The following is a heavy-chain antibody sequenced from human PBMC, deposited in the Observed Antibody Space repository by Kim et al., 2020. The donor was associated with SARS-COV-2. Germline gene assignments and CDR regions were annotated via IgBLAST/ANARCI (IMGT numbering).Heavy chain of an antibody. J-gene: IGHJ6*02. CDR2: IWYDGSNK. CDR1: GFTFSSYG. D-gene: IGHD6-6*01. CDR3: ARCIAARPEYYYYGMDV. Sequence: GGSLRLSCVASGFTFSSYGMHWVRQAPGKGLEWVAVIWYDGSNKYYADSVKGRFTISRDNSKNTLYLQMNSLRAEDTAVYYCARCIAARPEYYYYGMDVWGQGTTVTVSS. V-gene: IGHV3-33*01.